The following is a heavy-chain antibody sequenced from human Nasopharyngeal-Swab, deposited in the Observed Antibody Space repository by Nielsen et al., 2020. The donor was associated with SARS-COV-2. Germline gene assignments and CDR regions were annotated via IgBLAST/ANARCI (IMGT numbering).Heavy chain of an antibody. J-gene: IGHJ4*02. Sequence: GVLKISCATSGFTFSSRPMFWVRQAPGKGLEWVSSLTSSGGTTYYADSVRGRFTISSDNSKNTVYLQMNSLRAEDTAVYFCADLDSQVPGYWGQGTLVTVSS. D-gene: IGHD3-22*01. CDR1: GFTFSSRP. V-gene: IGHV3-23*01. CDR2: LTSSGGTT. CDR3: ADLDSQVPGY.